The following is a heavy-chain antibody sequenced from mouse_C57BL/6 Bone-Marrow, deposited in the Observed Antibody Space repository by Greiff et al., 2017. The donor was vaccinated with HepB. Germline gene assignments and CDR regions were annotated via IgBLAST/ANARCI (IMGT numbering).Heavy chain of an antibody. J-gene: IGHJ2*01. CDR2: IDPSDSYT. Sequence: QVQLQQPGAELVMPGASVKLSCKASGYTFTSYWMHWVKQRPGQGLEWIGEIDPSDSYTNYNQKFKGKSTLTVDKSSSTAYMQLSSLTSEDSAVYVCARTSFHYYGSSYLYYFDYWGQGTTLTVSS. D-gene: IGHD1-1*01. V-gene: IGHV1-69*01. CDR1: GYTFTSYW. CDR3: ARTSFHYYGSSYLYYFDY.